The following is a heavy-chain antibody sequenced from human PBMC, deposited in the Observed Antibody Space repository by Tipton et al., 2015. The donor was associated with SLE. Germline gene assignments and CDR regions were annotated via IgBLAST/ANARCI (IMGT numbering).Heavy chain of an antibody. Sequence: TLSLTCTVSGDSISRYYWSWIRQPPGKGLEWIGYIYYSGSTNYNPSLKSRITISVDTSKNQFSLKLSSVTAADTAVYYCARESASTGHFDFWGQGTLVTVSS. J-gene: IGHJ4*02. V-gene: IGHV4-59*12. CDR1: GDSISRYY. CDR2: IYYSGST. D-gene: IGHD2-8*02. CDR3: ARESASTGHFDF.